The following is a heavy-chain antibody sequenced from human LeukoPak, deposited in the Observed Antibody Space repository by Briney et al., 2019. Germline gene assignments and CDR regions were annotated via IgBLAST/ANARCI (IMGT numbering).Heavy chain of an antibody. D-gene: IGHD6-6*01. V-gene: IGHV3-48*01. CDR1: GFTFSSYS. CDR3: ARTGYSSSSADY. Sequence: GGSLRLSCAASGFTFSSYSMKWGRQAPGEGLEWVSYISSNSSTIYYADSVKGRFTISRDNAKNSLYLQMNSLRAEDTAVYYCARTGYSSSSADYWGQGTLVTVSS. CDR2: ISSNSSTI. J-gene: IGHJ4*02.